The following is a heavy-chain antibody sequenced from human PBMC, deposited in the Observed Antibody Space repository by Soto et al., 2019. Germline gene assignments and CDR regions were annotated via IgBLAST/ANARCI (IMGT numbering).Heavy chain of an antibody. D-gene: IGHD6-19*01. CDR1: GGSISSSNW. V-gene: IGHV4-4*02. CDR2: IYHSGST. J-gene: IGHJ6*02. CDR3: ARDAGTKSSGWYADYYYYGMDV. Sequence: PSETLSLTCAVSGGSISSSNWWSWVRQPPGKGLEWIGEIYHSGSTNYNPSLKSRVTISVDKSKNQFSLKLSSVTAADTAVYYCARDAGTKSSGWYADYYYYGMDVWGQGTTVTVSS.